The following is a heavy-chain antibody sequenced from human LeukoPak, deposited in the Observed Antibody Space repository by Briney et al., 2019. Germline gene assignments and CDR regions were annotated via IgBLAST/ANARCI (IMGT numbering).Heavy chain of an antibody. D-gene: IGHD4-11*01. CDR1: GFTFSSYA. CDR3: ARDREAYSNPMKDGAFDI. J-gene: IGHJ3*02. CDR2: ISYDGSSK. Sequence: PGGSLRLSCAVSGFTFSSYAMYWVRQAPGRGLEWVAVISYDGSSKYSADSVKGRFTISRDNSKNTLYLQMNSLRPDDTAVYYCARDREAYSNPMKDGAFDIWGQGTMVTVSS. V-gene: IGHV3-30*04.